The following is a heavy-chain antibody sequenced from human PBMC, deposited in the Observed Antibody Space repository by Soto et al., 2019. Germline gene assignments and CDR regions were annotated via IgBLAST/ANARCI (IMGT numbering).Heavy chain of an antibody. D-gene: IGHD2-21*02. Sequence: PGESLKISCKGSGYSFTSYWIGWVRQMPGKGLEWMGIIYPGDSDTRYSPSFQGQVTISADKSISTAYLQWSRMKASDTAMYYCARHWDCGGDSYSHYFSGMDVWGQGTTVPVSS. CDR1: GYSFTSYW. CDR2: IYPGDSDT. J-gene: IGHJ6*02. V-gene: IGHV5-51*01. CDR3: ARHWDCGGDSYSHYFSGMDV.